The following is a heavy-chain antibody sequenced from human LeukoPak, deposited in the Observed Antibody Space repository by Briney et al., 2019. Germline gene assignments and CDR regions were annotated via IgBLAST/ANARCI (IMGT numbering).Heavy chain of an antibody. CDR2: INHSGST. D-gene: IGHD2/OR15-2a*01. CDR3: ARVLLLLRGPYYLDY. Sequence: SETLSLTCAVYGGSFSGYYWSWIRQPPGKGLEWIGEINHSGSTNYNPSLKSRVTISVDTSKNQFSLKLSSVTAADTAVYYCARVLLLLRGPYYLDYWGQGTLVTVSS. CDR1: GGSFSGYY. J-gene: IGHJ4*02. V-gene: IGHV4-34*01.